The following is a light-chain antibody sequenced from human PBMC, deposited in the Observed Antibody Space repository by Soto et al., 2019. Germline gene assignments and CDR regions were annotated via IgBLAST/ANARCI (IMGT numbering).Light chain of an antibody. CDR1: SSNIGTNY. CDR2: GNN. J-gene: IGLJ3*02. V-gene: IGLV1-47*01. CDR3: ASWDDSLSGVV. Sequence: QSVLTQPPSASGTPGQTVTISSSGSSSNIGTNYVSWYQQLPGTAPRLLIYGNNQRPSGVPYRFSGSRSGTSASLAISGLRSEDEADYYCASWDDSLSGVVFGGGTKLTFL.